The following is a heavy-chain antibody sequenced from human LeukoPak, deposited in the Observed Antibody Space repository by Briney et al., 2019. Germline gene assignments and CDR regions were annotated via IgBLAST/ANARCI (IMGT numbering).Heavy chain of an antibody. Sequence: SETLSLTCSVSGVSISSSNSHWGWIRQPPGKGLKWIGSIYYSGNTYYNASLKSQVSISIDTSKNQFSLRLTPVTAADTAVYYCARQTGSGLFILPGGQGTLVTVSS. CDR3: ARQTGSGLFILP. V-gene: IGHV4-39*01. CDR2: IYYSGNT. J-gene: IGHJ4*02. D-gene: IGHD3/OR15-3a*01. CDR1: GVSISSSNSH.